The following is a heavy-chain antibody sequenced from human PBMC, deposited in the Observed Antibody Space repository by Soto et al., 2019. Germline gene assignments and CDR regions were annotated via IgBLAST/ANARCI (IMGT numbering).Heavy chain of an antibody. CDR2: VYRTGLT. Sequence: SETLSLTCRVSGAFVSSETHFWTWVRQPPGKGLEWIGYVYRTGLTNSNPTLTGPGTVSADRSRNQFSLSLRSVTAADTAVYYGVREDMCGTYYFDYWGPGIRVTVAS. CDR3: VREDMCGTYYFDY. CDR1: GAFVSSETHF. V-gene: IGHV4-61*01. J-gene: IGHJ4*01. D-gene: IGHD2-15*01.